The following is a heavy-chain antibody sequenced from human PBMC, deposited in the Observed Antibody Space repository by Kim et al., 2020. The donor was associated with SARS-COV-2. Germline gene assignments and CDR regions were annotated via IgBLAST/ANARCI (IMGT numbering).Heavy chain of an antibody. V-gene: IGHV3-33*06. CDR3: AKDLLGLRYERGAFDI. J-gene: IGHJ3*02. Sequence: GGSLRLSCAASGFTFSSYAMRWVRQAPGKGLEWVSAIWDGGGNKYYADSVKGRFTISRDNSKNTLYLQMNSLRAEDTAVYYCAKDLLGLRYERGAFDIWGQGTLVTVSS. CDR2: IWDGGGNK. D-gene: IGHD4-17*01. CDR1: GFTFSSYA.